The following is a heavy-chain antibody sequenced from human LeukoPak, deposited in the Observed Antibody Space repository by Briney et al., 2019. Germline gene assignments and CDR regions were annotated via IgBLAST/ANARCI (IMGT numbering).Heavy chain of an antibody. J-gene: IGHJ4*02. D-gene: IGHD1-26*01. CDR3: ARDGAREPFAFDY. CDR1: GFTFSSYS. CDR2: INSSSSYI. V-gene: IGHV3-21*01. Sequence: PGGSLRLSCAASGFTFSSYSMNWVRQAPGKGLEWASSINSSSSYIYYADSVKGRFTISRDNAKNSLYLQMNSLRAEDTAVYYCARDGAREPFAFDYWGQGTLVTVSS.